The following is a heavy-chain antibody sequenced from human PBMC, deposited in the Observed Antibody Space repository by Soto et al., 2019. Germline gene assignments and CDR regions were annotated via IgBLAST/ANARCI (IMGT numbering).Heavy chain of an antibody. CDR3: ARDGHRAQKNMDV. Sequence: QVQLVQSGAEVKKPGSSVKVSCKASGGTFSSYTISWVRQAPGQGLEWMGRIIPILGIANYAQKFQGRVTITADKSTSTAYMELSSLRSEDTAVYYCARDGHRAQKNMDVWGKGTTVTVSS. CDR1: GGTFSSYT. V-gene: IGHV1-69*08. J-gene: IGHJ6*03. CDR2: IIPILGIA.